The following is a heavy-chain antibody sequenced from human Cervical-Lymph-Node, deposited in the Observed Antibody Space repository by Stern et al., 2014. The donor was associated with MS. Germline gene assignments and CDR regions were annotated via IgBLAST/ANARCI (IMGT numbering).Heavy chain of an antibody. CDR1: GFTFSAYW. Sequence: EVQLVGSGGGLVQPGGSLRLSCAASGFTFSAYWMHWVRQAPGKGLMWVSRINGDGSSTNYADSVKGRFIISRDNAKNTLYLQINSLRAEDTAVYYCARGRGFFDYWGQGTLVTVSS. J-gene: IGHJ4*02. V-gene: IGHV3-74*02. CDR2: INGDGSST. CDR3: ARGRGFFDY.